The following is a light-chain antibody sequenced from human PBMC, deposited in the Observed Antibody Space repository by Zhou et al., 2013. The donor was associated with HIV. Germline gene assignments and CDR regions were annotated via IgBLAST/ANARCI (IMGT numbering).Light chain of an antibody. V-gene: IGKV1-33*01. CDR3: QQYDNLSPGLT. Sequence: DIQLTQSPSSLSASVGDRVTITCQARHDISKSLNWYQLKPGEAPKLLIWDAAILETGVPSRFSGSGSGTDFTLTISSLQPEDVATYYCQQYDNLSPGLTFGPGTRL. CDR1: HDISKS. J-gene: IGKJ5*01. CDR2: DAA.